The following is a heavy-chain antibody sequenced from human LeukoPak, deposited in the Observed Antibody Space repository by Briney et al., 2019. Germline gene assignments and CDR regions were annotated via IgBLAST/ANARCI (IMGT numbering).Heavy chain of an antibody. V-gene: IGHV3-7*01. D-gene: IGHD2-15*01. J-gene: IGHJ4*02. CDR1: GIIVSRYW. Sequence: GGSLRLSCAASGIIVSRYWMTWLRQAPGKGLERVADIKEAGSEKHYVDSVKGRFTISRDNAGNTLYLQMNSLRAEDTAIYYCARDLGVCSGGTCDPVYDYWGQGIPVTVSS. CDR3: ARDLGVCSGGTCDPVYDY. CDR2: IKEAGSEK.